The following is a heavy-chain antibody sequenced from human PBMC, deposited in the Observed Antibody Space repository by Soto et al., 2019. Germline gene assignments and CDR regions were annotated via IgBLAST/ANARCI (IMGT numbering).Heavy chain of an antibody. V-gene: IGHV4-59*08. D-gene: IGHD5-12*01. J-gene: IGHJ4*02. CDR2: IYYSGST. CDR1: GGSISSYY. CDR3: ARRSNLYGGYYFDY. Sequence: QVQLQESGPGLVKPSETLSLTCTVSGGSISSYYWSWIRQPPGKGLEWIGYIYYSGSTNYNPSLKSRFTIAVATSKNQFPLKPSSVTAADTAVYYCARRSNLYGGYYFDYWGQGTLVTVSS.